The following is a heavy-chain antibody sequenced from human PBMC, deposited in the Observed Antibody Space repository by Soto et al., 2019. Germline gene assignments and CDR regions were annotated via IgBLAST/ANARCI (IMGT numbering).Heavy chain of an antibody. V-gene: IGHV1-69*13. J-gene: IGHJ4*02. D-gene: IGHD6-13*01. CDR2: IIPIFGTA. Sequence: ASVKVSCKASGGTFSSYAISWVRQAPGQGLEWMGGIIPIFGTANYAQKFQGRVTITADESTSTAYMELSSLRSEDTAVYYCARSNPAYSSSCLDYWGQGTLVTVSS. CDR3: ARSNPAYSSSCLDY. CDR1: GGTFSSYA.